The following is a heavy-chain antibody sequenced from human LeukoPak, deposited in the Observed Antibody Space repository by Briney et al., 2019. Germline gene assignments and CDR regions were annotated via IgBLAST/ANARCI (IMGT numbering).Heavy chain of an antibody. V-gene: IGHV1-2*02. CDR3: ARTYYYGSGSYSFYGMDV. Sequence: ASVKVSCKASGYTFTGYYVHWVRQAPGQGLEWMGWINPNSGGTNYAQKFQGRVTMTRDTSISTAYMELSRLRSDDTAVYYCARTYYYGSGSYSFYGMDVWGQGTTVTVSS. D-gene: IGHD3-10*01. CDR1: GYTFTGYY. CDR2: INPNSGGT. J-gene: IGHJ6*02.